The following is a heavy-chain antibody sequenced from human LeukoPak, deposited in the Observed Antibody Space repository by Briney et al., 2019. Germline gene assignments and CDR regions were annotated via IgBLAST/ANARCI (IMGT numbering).Heavy chain of an antibody. D-gene: IGHD4-23*01. J-gene: IGHJ4*02. CDR2: FYYSGNT. Sequence: SETLSLTCTVSGGSISSSSYYWGWIRQPPGKGLEWIGSFYYSGNTYYNPSLKSRATISIDTSKNQFSLKLSSVTAADTAVYYCANSANYGGNTGYFDYWGQGTLVTVSS. CDR3: ANSANYGGNTGYFDY. CDR1: GGSISSSSYY. V-gene: IGHV4-39*01.